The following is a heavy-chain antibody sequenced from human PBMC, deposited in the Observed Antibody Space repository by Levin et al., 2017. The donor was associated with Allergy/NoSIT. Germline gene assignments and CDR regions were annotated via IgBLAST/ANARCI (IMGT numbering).Heavy chain of an antibody. CDR2: ISPGRSTI. Sequence: GGSLRLSCEVSGFTFSDSFMSWIRQAPGKGLEWVSYISPGRSTIYYADSVRGRFTVSRDNAKNSLYLQMNSLKAEDTAVYYCARGGSISGWYNLYWGEGTLVTVSS. CDR1: GFTFSDSF. CDR3: ARGGSISGWYNLY. J-gene: IGHJ4*02. V-gene: IGHV3-11*01. D-gene: IGHD6-19*01.